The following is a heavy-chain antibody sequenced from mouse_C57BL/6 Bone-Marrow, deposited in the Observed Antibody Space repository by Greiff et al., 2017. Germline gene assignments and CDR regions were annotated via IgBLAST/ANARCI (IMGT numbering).Heavy chain of an antibody. V-gene: IGHV5-4*03. CDR2: ISDGGSYT. CDR3: ARWRGGDY. Sequence: EVMLVESGGGLVKPGGSLKLSCAASGFTFRSSALSWVRQTPETRLEWVATISDGGSYTSYPDNVQGRFTISRDNAKNNLYLQMSHLKSEDTAMYYCARWRGGDYWGQGTSVTVSS. CDR1: GFTFRSSA. J-gene: IGHJ4*01.